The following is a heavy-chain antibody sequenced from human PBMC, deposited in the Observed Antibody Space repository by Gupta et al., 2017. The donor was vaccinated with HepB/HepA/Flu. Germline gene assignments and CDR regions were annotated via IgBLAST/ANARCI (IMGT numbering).Heavy chain of an antibody. Sequence: QVQLVESGGGVVQPGRSLRLSCAASGFTFSSYAMHWVRQAPGKGLEWVAVISYDGSNKYYADSVKGRFTISRDNSKNTLYLQMNSLRAEDTAVYYCARDEGIAARDYWGQGTLVTVSS. CDR1: GFTFSSYA. V-gene: IGHV3-30-3*01. CDR2: ISYDGSNK. J-gene: IGHJ4*02. D-gene: IGHD6-6*01. CDR3: ARDEGIAARDY.